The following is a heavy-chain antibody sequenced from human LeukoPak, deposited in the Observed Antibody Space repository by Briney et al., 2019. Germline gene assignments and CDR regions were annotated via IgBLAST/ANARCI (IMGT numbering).Heavy chain of an antibody. D-gene: IGHD2-2*01. CDR1: GGSISSSSYY. V-gene: IGHV4-39*01. CDR3: ARLAYIVVVPAAIRVGYAFDI. CDR2: IYYSGSN. Sequence: SETLSLTCTVSGGSISSSSYYWGWIRQPPGKGLEGLGRIYYSGSNYYNPSLRGRVTISVYTFKRQFSLKLSSVTAADTAVYYCARLAYIVVVPAAIRVGYAFDIWGQGTMVTVSS. J-gene: IGHJ3*02.